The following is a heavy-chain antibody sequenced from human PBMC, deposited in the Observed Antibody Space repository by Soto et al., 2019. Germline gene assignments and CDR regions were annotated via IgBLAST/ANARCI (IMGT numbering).Heavy chain of an antibody. Sequence: EASVKVSCKASGYTFTSYAMHWVRQAPGQRLEWMGWINAGNGNTKYSQKFQGRVTITRDTSASTAYMELSSLRSEDTAVYYCARWRVGYGSDYGMDVWGQGTTVTVSS. D-gene: IGHD3-10*01. CDR3: ARWRVGYGSDYGMDV. V-gene: IGHV1-3*01. J-gene: IGHJ6*02. CDR2: INAGNGNT. CDR1: GYTFTSYA.